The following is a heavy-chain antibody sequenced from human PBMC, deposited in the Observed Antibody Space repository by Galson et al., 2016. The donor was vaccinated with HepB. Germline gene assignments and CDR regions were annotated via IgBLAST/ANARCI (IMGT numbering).Heavy chain of an antibody. CDR2: TYYRSKWYN. J-gene: IGHJ5*02. V-gene: IGHV6-1*01. D-gene: IGHD1-1*01. Sequence: CAISGDSVSSNSVAWNWIRQSPSRGLEWLGRTYYRSKWYNDYAVSVKSRITINPDTSKNQFSLQLNSVTPEDTAVYYCASGTNWFDPWGQGTLVTVSS. CDR1: GDSVSSNSVA. CDR3: ASGTNWFDP.